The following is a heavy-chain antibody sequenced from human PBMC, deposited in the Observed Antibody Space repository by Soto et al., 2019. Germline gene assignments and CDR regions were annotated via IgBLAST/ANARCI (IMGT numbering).Heavy chain of an antibody. D-gene: IGHD1-20*01. CDR3: ARDNWNTV. J-gene: IGHJ3*01. Sequence: GGPLRLSGGASGFTFSNYWMHWVRQAPGKGLVWVSRVNGDGSSTFYADSVKGRFTISRENAENTVFLQMNSLRAEDTAVYYCARDNWNTVWGQGTIVTVSS. CDR1: GFTFSNYW. CDR2: VNGDGSST. V-gene: IGHV3-74*01.